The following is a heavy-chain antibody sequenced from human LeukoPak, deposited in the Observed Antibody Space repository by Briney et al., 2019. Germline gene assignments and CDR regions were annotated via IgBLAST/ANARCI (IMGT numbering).Heavy chain of an antibody. J-gene: IGHJ4*02. Sequence: GGSLRLSCAASGFNFSSYAMSWVRQAPGKGLEWVSGISGSGSSTYYADCVKGRFTISRDNSNNTVYLHMNSLRAGETAVYYCAKVVTTFDWLSKGFDSWGQGTLVTVSS. CDR1: GFNFSSYA. CDR3: AKVVTTFDWLSKGFDS. CDR2: ISGSGSST. V-gene: IGHV3-23*01. D-gene: IGHD3-9*01.